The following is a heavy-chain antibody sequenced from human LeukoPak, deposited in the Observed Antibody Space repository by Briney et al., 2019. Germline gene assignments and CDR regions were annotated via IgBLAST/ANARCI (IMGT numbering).Heavy chain of an antibody. J-gene: IGHJ6*03. CDR2: IYYSGST. CDR3: ARARGRYYYYYMDV. V-gene: IGHV4-39*07. Sequence: PSETLSLTCTVSGGSISSSSYYWGWIRQPPGKGLEWIGSIYYSGSTYYNPSLKSRVTISVDTSKNQFSLKLSSVTAADTAVYYCARARGRYYYYYMDVWGKGTTVTVSS. CDR1: GGSISSSSYY.